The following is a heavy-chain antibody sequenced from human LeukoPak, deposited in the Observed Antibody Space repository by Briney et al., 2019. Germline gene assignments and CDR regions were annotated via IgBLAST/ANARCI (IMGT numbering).Heavy chain of an antibody. CDR2: IEPYGGS. CDR1: GGSFSSYH. V-gene: IGHV4-34*01. Sequence: SETLSLTCGVYGGSFSSYHRSWIRQTPGEGLEWIGEIEPYGGSNYNPSLKSRVTISVDTSKNQFSLKLNSVTAADTALYYCARHVSGRWFGDDYPYYADVWGKGTTVTISS. CDR3: ARHVSGRWFGDDYPYYADV. D-gene: IGHD3-10*01. J-gene: IGHJ6*03.